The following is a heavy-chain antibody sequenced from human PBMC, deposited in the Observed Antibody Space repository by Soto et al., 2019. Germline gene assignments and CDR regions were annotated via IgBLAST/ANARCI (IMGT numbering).Heavy chain of an antibody. J-gene: IGHJ4*02. CDR2: ITSSGGST. CDR1: GFTFISYA. Sequence: PGGSLRLSCAASGFTFISYAMSWVLQAPWKGLEWVSGITSSGGSTDYADSVKGRFTISRDNSKNTLYLQMNSLRAEDTAVYYCAKDYYFWSGYYTGFDYWGQRTLVTVSS. D-gene: IGHD3-3*01. V-gene: IGHV3-23*01. CDR3: AKDYYFWSGYYTGFDY.